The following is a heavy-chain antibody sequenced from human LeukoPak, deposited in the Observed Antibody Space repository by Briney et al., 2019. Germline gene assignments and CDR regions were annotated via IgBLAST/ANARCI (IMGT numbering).Heavy chain of an antibody. CDR2: IYYSGST. CDR3: ARGPPMWFGELPHFDY. D-gene: IGHD3-10*01. V-gene: IGHV4-31*03. J-gene: IGHJ4*02. Sequence: SETLSLTCTVSGGSISSGGYYWSWIRQHPGKGLEWIGYIYYSGSTYYNPSLKSRVTISVDTSKNQFSLKLRSVTAADTAVYYCARGPPMWFGELPHFDYWGQGTLVTVSS. CDR1: GGSISSGGYY.